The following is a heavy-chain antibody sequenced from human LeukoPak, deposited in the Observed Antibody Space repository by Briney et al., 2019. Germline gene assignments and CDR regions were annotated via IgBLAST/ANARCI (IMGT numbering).Heavy chain of an antibody. CDR1: GFTFSNAW. CDR2: IKSKTDGGTT. CDR3: TTSYQSYDFWSGYYTPTPDY. D-gene: IGHD3-3*01. J-gene: IGHJ4*02. V-gene: IGHV3-15*07. Sequence: PGGSLRLSCAASGFTFSNAWMNWLRQAPGKGLEWVGHIKSKTDGGTTDYAAPVKGRFTISRDDSKNTLYLQMNSLKTEDTAVYYCTTSYQSYDFWSGYYTPTPDYWGQGTLVTVSS.